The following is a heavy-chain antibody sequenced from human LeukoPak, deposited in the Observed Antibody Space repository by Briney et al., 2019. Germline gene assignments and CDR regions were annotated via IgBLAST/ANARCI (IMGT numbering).Heavy chain of an antibody. CDR3: ARGPLGSDCGDYGVGY. Sequence: PSETLSLTCAVYGGSFSGYYWSWIRQPPGKGLEWIGEINHSGSTNYNPSLKSRVTISVDTSKNQFSLKLSSVTAADTAVYYCARGPLGSDCGDYGVGYWGQGTLVTVSS. D-gene: IGHD4-17*01. J-gene: IGHJ4*02. CDR2: INHSGST. V-gene: IGHV4-34*01. CDR1: GGSFSGYY.